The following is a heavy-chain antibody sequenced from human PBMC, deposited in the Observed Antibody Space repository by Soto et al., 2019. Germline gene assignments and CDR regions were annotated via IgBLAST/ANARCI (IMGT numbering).Heavy chain of an antibody. J-gene: IGHJ5*02. V-gene: IGHV3-7*01. D-gene: IGHD3-10*01. CDR3: ARDNGNPKGRFDP. CDR2: IKQDGSEK. CDR1: GFTFSDYW. Sequence: GVSLRLSCAASGFTFSDYWMTWVRQAPGKGLEWVANIKQDGSEKYYVDSVKGRFTVSRDNAKNSLYLQMNSLRAEDTAVYFCARDNGNPKGRFDPWGQGTLVTVSS.